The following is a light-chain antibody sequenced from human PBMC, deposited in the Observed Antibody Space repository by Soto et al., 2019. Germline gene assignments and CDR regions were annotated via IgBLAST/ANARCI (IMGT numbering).Light chain of an antibody. CDR2: GAS. CDR3: QQYSSSPPIT. CDR1: QSVTNSY. Sequence: EIVFTQSPDTLSLSPGGGATLSCRASQSVTNSYLAWYQQKPGQAPRLLIYGASSRATGIPDRFSGSGSETDFTLTISRLEPEDFAVYYCQQYSSSPPITFGQGTRLEIK. V-gene: IGKV3-20*01. J-gene: IGKJ5*01.